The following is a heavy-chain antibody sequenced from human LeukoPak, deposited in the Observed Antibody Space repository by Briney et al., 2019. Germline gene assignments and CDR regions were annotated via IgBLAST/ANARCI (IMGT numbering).Heavy chain of an antibody. CDR2: IYYSGST. Sequence: PSETLSLTCTVSGGSISSYYWSWIRQPPGKGLEWIGYIYYSGSTNYNPSLKSRVPISVDTSKNQFSLKLSSVTAADTAVYYCARGYHYGSGSYPWFDPWGQGTLVTVSS. CDR1: GGSISSYY. J-gene: IGHJ5*02. D-gene: IGHD3-10*01. CDR3: ARGYHYGSGSYPWFDP. V-gene: IGHV4-59*08.